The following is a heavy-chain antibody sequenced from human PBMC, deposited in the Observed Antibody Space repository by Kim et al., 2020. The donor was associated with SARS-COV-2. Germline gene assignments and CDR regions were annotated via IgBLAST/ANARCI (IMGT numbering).Heavy chain of an antibody. D-gene: IGHD1-26*01. V-gene: IGHV4-39*01. J-gene: IGHJ3*02. CDR3: ASGSGSSTRVVDI. Sequence: YNPSLKSRVTISVDTSKSQFSLKLSSVTAADTAVYYCASGSGSSTRVVDIWGQGTMVTVSS.